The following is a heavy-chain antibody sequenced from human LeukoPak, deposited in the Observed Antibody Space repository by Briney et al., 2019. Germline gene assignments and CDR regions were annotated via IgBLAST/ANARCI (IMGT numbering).Heavy chain of an antibody. V-gene: IGHV3-30*02. J-gene: IGHJ4*02. CDR3: AKAVVIVPTATPFDY. CDR2: IRYDGSKK. D-gene: IGHD2-2*01. Sequence: PGGSLRLSCAASGFIFSSYGMHWVRQAPGKGLEWVAFIRYDGSKKYYADSVKGRFTISRDNSKNTLYLQMNSLRAEDTAVYYCAKAVVIVPTATPFDYWGQGTLVTVSS. CDR1: GFIFSSYG.